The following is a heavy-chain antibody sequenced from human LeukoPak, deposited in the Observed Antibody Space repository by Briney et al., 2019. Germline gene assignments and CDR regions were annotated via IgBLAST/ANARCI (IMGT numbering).Heavy chain of an antibody. CDR3: AKISGIYCSSTSCYQREY. J-gene: IGHJ4*02. V-gene: IGHV3-23*01. CDR2: ISGSGDTT. Sequence: PGGSLRLSCAASGFTFSNYAMSWVRQPPGKGLEWVSLISGSGDTTYYADSVKGRFTISRDNSKNTLYLQMNSLRAEDTAVYYCAKISGIYCSSTSCYQREYWGQGTLVTVSS. D-gene: IGHD2-2*01. CDR1: GFTFSNYA.